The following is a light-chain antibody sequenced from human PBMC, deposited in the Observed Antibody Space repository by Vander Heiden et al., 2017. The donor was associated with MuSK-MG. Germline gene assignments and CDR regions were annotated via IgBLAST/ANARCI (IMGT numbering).Light chain of an antibody. CDR1: SSNIGSNT. CDR2: RNN. J-gene: IGLJ2*01. V-gene: IGLV1-44*01. CDR3: AAWDDSLNVV. Sequence: QSVLPQPPSASGTPGQRGTISCSGSSSNIGSNTVNWYQQLPGTAPKLLIYRNNQRPSGVPDRFSGSKSGTSASLAISGLQAEDEADYYCAAWDDSLNVVFGGGTKLTVL.